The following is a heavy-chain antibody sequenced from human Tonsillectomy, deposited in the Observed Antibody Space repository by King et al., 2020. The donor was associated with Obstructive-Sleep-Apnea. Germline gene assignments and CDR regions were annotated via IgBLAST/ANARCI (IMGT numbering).Heavy chain of an antibody. J-gene: IGHJ3*01. V-gene: IGHV3-30*04. CDR1: GLTFKNFI. D-gene: IGHD4-17*01. Sequence: VQLVESGGGVVQPGRSLRLSCAVSGLTFKNFIMHWVRQAPGRGLEWVSLISKDGSKTFYADSVMGRFTISRDNSKNTLFLQMNSLRLEDTAVYYCARELNGDYDAFDLWGQGTMVTVSS. CDR2: ISKDGSKT. CDR3: ARELNGDYDAFDL.